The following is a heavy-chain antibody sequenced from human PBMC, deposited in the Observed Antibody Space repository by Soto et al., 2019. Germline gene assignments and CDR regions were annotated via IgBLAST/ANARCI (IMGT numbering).Heavy chain of an antibody. Sequence: GESLKISCKGSGYSFTSYWIGWVRQMPGKGLEWMGIIYPGDSDTRYSPSFQGQVTISADKSISTAYLQWSSLKASDTAMYYCARRPGYSYGQNWFDPWGQGTLVTVSS. V-gene: IGHV5-51*01. D-gene: IGHD5-18*01. CDR2: IYPGDSDT. CDR3: ARRPGYSYGQNWFDP. J-gene: IGHJ5*02. CDR1: GYSFTSYW.